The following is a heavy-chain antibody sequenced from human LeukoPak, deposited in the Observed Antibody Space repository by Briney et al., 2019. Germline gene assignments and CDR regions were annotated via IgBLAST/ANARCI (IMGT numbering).Heavy chain of an antibody. Sequence: SGGSLRLSCAASGFPFSTNDMTWVRQAPGKGLEWVSAISGSASGGTTYGDSVKGRFTISRDNSKNTLYLQMNSLRAEDTAVYYCAKDRFRRMVRCLDYWGQGTLVTVSS. D-gene: IGHD3-10*01. CDR2: ISGSASGGT. J-gene: IGHJ4*02. CDR1: GFPFSTND. CDR3: AKDRFRRMVRCLDY. V-gene: IGHV3-23*01.